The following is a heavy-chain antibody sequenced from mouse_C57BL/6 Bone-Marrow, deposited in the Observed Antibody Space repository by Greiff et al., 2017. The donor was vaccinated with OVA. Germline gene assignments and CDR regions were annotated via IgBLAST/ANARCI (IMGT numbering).Heavy chain of an antibody. V-gene: IGHV1-18*01. Sequence: VQLQQSGPELVKPGASVKIPCKASGYTFTDYNMDWVKQSHGKSLEWIGDINPNNGGTIYNQKFKGKATLTVDKSSSTAYMELRSLTSEDTAVYYCARWVITTVVATEYFDVWGTGTTVTVSS. J-gene: IGHJ1*03. D-gene: IGHD1-1*01. CDR3: ARWVITTVVATEYFDV. CDR2: INPNNGGT. CDR1: GYTFTDYN.